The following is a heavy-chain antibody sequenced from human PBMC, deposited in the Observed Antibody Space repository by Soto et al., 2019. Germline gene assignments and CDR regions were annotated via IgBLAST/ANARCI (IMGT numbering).Heavy chain of an antibody. CDR2: ISATGGST. CDR1: GFTFNKYA. CDR3: AKDRPAGNFDY. J-gene: IGHJ4*02. Sequence: GGSLRLSCAASGFTFNKYAMNWVRQAPGKGLEWVATISATGGSTYYANSVKGRFTISRDNSKNTLYLQMNGLRVEDTAVYYCAKDRPAGNFDYWGQGTQVTVSS. V-gene: IGHV3-23*01.